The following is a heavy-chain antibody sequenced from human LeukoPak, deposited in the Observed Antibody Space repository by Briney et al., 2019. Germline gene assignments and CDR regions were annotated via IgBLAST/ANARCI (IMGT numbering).Heavy chain of an antibody. Sequence: PGGSLRLSCAASGFTFSNYWMSWVRQAPGKGLEWVANIQQDGGVKYSVDSVKGRFTISRDNAKNSLYLQMNSLRAEDTAVYYCARIGYSSSSFDCWGQGTLVTVSS. V-gene: IGHV3-7*01. J-gene: IGHJ4*02. CDR1: GFTFSNYW. CDR2: IQQDGGVK. CDR3: ARIGYSSSSFDC. D-gene: IGHD6-6*01.